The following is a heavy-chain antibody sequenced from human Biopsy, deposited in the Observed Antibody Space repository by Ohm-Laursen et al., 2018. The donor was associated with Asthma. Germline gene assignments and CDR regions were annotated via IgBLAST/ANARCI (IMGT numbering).Heavy chain of an antibody. CDR1: GGSFSSNY. CDR2: THHSGYT. V-gene: IGHV4-34*09. D-gene: IGHD4-23*01. Sequence: TLSLTCAVYGGSFSSNYWSWIRQTPGKGLEWLGDTHHSGYTNYNPSLKSRLSISVDTSKNQFSLRLSSVTAADTAVYYCASSLYGGIYGGGDPFDSWGQGNRVTVSS. J-gene: IGHJ4*02. CDR3: ASSLYGGIYGGGDPFDS.